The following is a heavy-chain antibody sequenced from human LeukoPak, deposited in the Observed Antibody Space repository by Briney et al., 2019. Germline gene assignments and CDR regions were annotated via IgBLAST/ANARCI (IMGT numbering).Heavy chain of an antibody. CDR2: INYSGSI. D-gene: IGHD3-10*01. CDR1: GGSISSDNYQ. CDR3: ARYGSGSTWFDP. Sequence: SETLSLTCTVSGGSISSDNYQWSWIRQPPGKGLEWIGYINYSGSISYNPSLKSRVTISVDTSKNHFSLRLSSVTAADTAVYYCARYGSGSTWFDPWGQGTLVTVSS. J-gene: IGHJ5*02. V-gene: IGHV4-30-4*01.